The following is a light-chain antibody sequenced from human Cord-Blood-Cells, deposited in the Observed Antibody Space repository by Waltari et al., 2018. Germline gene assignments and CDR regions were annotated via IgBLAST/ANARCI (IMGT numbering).Light chain of an antibody. J-gene: IGKJ1*01. CDR3: QQYNSYPRT. Sequence: IQMTQSPSTLSASVRARVTITSRASQGISCWLAWYQQKPGKAPKLLIYKASSLDSGVPSRVSGSGSGTEFTRTISSLQPDDFATYYCQQYNSYPRTFGQGTKVEIK. CDR2: KAS. CDR1: QGISCW. V-gene: IGKV1-5*03.